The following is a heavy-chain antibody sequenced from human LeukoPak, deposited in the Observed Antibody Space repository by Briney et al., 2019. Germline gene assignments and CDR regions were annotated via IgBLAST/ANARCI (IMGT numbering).Heavy chain of an antibody. J-gene: IGHJ4*02. V-gene: IGHV3-7*01. CDR1: GFTFSLYW. Sequence: GGSLRLSCVASGFTFSLYWMTWVRQALGKGLEWVANIKHDGSEKYYVDSVKGRFTISRDNAKKSLYLQMNSLRGEDTAVYYCARGRSTEYWGQGTLVTVSS. CDR3: ARGRSTEY. CDR2: IKHDGSEK.